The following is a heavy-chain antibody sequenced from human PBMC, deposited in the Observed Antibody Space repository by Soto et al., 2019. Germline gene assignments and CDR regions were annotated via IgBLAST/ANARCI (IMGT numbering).Heavy chain of an antibody. CDR1: GFTFSSYA. CDR2: ISDDGSST. CDR3: AKGIVGGFVGPMDY. D-gene: IGHD1-26*01. V-gene: IGHV3-23*01. Sequence: HPGGSLRLSCAASGFTFSSYAMSWVRQAPGKGLEWVAAISDDGSSTYYADSVKGRFTISRDNSKNTLYLQMNSLRAEDTAVYYCAKGIVGGFVGPMDYWGQGTLVTVSS. J-gene: IGHJ4*02.